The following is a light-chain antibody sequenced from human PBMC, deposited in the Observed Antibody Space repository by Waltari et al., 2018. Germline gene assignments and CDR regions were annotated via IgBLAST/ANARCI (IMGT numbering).Light chain of an antibody. Sequence: EIVMTQSPGTLSLSPVEGATLSCRASQSVKSNYLDWYQQKPGKAPRLLIYGASSRATGIPDRFSGSGSGTDFTLTISRLEPEDIAVYYCQQYGSSPLTFGGGTKVEIK. V-gene: IGKV3-20*01. CDR3: QQYGSSPLT. CDR2: GAS. J-gene: IGKJ4*01. CDR1: QSVKSNY.